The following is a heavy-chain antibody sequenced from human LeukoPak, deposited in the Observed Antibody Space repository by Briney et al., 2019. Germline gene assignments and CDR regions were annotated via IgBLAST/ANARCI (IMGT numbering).Heavy chain of an antibody. J-gene: IGHJ4*02. CDR1: GGSFSGYY. D-gene: IGHD1-14*01. CDR3: AILAPEPLDY. V-gene: IGHV4-34*01. CDR2: INHSGST. Sequence: SETLSLTCAVYGGSFSGYYWSWIRQPPGKGLEWIGEINHSGSTNYNPSLKSRVTISVDTSKNQFSLKLSSVTAADTAVYYCAILAPEPLDYWGQGTLVTASS.